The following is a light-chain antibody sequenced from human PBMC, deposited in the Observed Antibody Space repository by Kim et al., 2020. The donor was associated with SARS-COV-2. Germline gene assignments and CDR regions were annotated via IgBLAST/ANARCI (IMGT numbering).Light chain of an antibody. CDR2: KDS. V-gene: IGLV3-25*03. CDR1: ALPKQY. Sequence: SPGQAARITCSGDALPKQYAYWYQQKPGQAPVLVIYKDSERPSGIPERFSGSSSRTTVTLTISGVQAEDEADYYCQSADSSGTVVFGGGTQLTVL. CDR3: QSADSSGTVV. J-gene: IGLJ2*01.